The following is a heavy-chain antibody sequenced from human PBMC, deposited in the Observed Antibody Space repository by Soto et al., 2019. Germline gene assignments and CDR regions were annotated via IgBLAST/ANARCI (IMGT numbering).Heavy chain of an antibody. CDR1: GYTFTSYA. CDR2: INAGNGNT. Sequence: ASVKVSCKASGYTFTSYAMHWVRQAPGQRLEWMGWINAGNGNTKYSQKFQGRVTITRDTSASTAYMELSSLRSEDTAVYYCARVHWKALRLDYWGQGTLVTVSS. D-gene: IGHD1-1*01. CDR3: ARVHWKALRLDY. V-gene: IGHV1-3*01. J-gene: IGHJ4*02.